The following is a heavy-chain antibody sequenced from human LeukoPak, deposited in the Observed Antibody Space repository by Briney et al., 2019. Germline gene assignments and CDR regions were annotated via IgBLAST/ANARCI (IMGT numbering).Heavy chain of an antibody. Sequence: GGSLRLSCAASGFTFSSYAMHWVRQAPGKGLEWVAVISYDGSNKYYADSVKGRFTISRDNSKNTLYLQMNSLRAEDTAVYYCARAHPQYSSGWFNWFDPWGQGTLVTVSS. CDR3: ARAHPQYSSGWFNWFDP. CDR1: GFTFSSYA. J-gene: IGHJ5*02. D-gene: IGHD6-19*01. CDR2: ISYDGSNK. V-gene: IGHV3-30*04.